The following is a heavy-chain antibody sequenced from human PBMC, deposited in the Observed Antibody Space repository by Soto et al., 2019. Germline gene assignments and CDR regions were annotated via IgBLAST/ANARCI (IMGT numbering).Heavy chain of an antibody. D-gene: IGHD3-9*01. V-gene: IGHV1-8*01. Sequence: QVQLVQSGAEVKKPGASVKVSCKASGYTFTTYDITWVRQATGQGLEWMGWMNPNTGNTGYAQKFQGRVTMTTSTSISAAYMELTSLRSEDTAVYYCARVKDDRYAWYGMDVLCQGTSVTVSS. CDR2: MNPNTGNT. CDR3: ARVKDDRYAWYGMDV. J-gene: IGHJ6*02. CDR1: GYTFTTYD.